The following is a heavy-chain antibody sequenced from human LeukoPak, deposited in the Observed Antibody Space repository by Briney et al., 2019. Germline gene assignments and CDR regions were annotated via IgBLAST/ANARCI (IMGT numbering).Heavy chain of an antibody. CDR2: IYYRGST. D-gene: IGHD2-2*01. J-gene: IGHJ6*03. CDR3: ARVAPHCSSTSCYGAYYYYYMDV. Sequence: SSETLSLTCTVSGGSISSYYWSWIRQPPGKGLEWIGYIYYRGSTPYNPSLKSRVTISVDTSKNQFSLKLSSVTAADTAVYYCARVAPHCSSTSCYGAYYYYYMDVWGKGTTVTVSS. V-gene: IGHV4-59*01. CDR1: GGSISSYY.